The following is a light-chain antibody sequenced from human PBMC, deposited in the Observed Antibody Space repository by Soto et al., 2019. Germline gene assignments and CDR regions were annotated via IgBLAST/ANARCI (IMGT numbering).Light chain of an antibody. CDR1: ISSW. J-gene: IGKJ1*01. Sequence: ISSWLAWYQQKPGNAPKLLIYDASSLESGVPSRFSGSGPGTEFALGLRSLHSDYSALYYCQQPTTQSPFAEGTKGDIK. CDR2: DAS. V-gene: IGKV1-5*01. CDR3: QQPTTQSP.